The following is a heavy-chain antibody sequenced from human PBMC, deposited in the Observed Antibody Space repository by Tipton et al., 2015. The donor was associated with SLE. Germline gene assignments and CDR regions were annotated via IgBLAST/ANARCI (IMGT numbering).Heavy chain of an antibody. J-gene: IGHJ4*02. D-gene: IGHD6-13*01. V-gene: IGHV4-39*07. Sequence: GLVKPSETLSLTCTVSGGSISSSSYYWGWIRQPPGKGLEWIGSIYYSGSTNYNPSLKSRVTISVDTSKNQFSLKLSSVTAADTAVYYCAGGGMADYWGQGTLVTVSS. CDR1: GGSISSSSYY. CDR3: AGGGMADY. CDR2: IYYSGST.